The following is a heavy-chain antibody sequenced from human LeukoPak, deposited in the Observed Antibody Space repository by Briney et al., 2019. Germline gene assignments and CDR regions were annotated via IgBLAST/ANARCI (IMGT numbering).Heavy chain of an antibody. Sequence: PGRSLRLSCAASGFTFSSYGMHWVRQAPGKGLEWVAVIWYDRSNKYYADSVKGRFTISRDNSKNTLYLQMNSLRAEDTAVYYCAKVDGYCSGGSCYHYYYYMDVWGKGTTVTVSS. D-gene: IGHD2-15*01. J-gene: IGHJ6*03. V-gene: IGHV3-33*06. CDR2: IWYDRSNK. CDR1: GFTFSSYG. CDR3: AKVDGYCSGGSCYHYYYYMDV.